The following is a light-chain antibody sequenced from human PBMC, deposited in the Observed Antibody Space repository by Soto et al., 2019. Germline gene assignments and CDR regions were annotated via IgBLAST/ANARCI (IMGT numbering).Light chain of an antibody. CDR3: MHSIDWPWT. V-gene: IGKV2-30*01. CDR2: NVS. CDR1: RSLVFSDGNTY. J-gene: IGKJ1*01. Sequence: VLTQSPLSVPVTVGQPASISCRSIRSLVFSDGNTYLHWFQQRPGQSPRRLIDNVSKRDSGVPDRFTGSGSGTDFTLEISRVEAEDVGMYYCMHSIDWPWTFGQGTKVDIK.